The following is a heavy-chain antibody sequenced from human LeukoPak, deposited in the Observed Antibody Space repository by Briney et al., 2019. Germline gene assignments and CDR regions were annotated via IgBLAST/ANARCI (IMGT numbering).Heavy chain of an antibody. V-gene: IGHV3-33*01. CDR1: GFTFSSYG. D-gene: IGHD6-19*01. CDR2: IWYDGSNK. J-gene: IGHJ5*02. Sequence: QAGRSLRLSCAASGFTFSSYGMHWARQAPGKGLEWVAVIWYDGSNKYYADSVKGRFTISRDNSKNTLYLQMNSLRAEDTAVYYCARAPGKQWLGNWFDPWGQGTLVTVSS. CDR3: ARAPGKQWLGNWFDP.